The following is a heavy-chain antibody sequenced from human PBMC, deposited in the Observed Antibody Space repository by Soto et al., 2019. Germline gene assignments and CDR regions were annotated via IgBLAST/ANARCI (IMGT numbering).Heavy chain of an antibody. CDR1: GYTFTGYY. V-gene: IGHV1-2*02. CDR3: ARNPAAISNDAFDI. D-gene: IGHD2-2*02. J-gene: IGHJ3*02. CDR2: INPNSGGT. Sequence: VASVKVSCKASGYTFTGYYMHWVRQAPGQGLEWMGWINPNSGGTNYAQKFQGRVTMTRDTSISTAYMELSRLRSDDTAVYYCARNPAAISNDAFDIWGQGTMVTVSS.